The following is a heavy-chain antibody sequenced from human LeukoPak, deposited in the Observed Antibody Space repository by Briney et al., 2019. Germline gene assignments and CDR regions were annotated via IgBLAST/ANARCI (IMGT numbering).Heavy chain of an antibody. V-gene: IGHV1-2*02. CDR3: ARAHAIGYEGTTWASDY. D-gene: IGHD1-7*01. Sequence: ASVKVSCKASGYTFTGYYMHWVRQAPGQGLEWMGWINPNSGGTNYAQKFQGRVTMARDTSISTAYMELSRLRLDDTAVFYCARAHAIGYEGTTWASDYWGQGTLVTVSS. CDR2: INPNSGGT. J-gene: IGHJ4*02. CDR1: GYTFTGYY.